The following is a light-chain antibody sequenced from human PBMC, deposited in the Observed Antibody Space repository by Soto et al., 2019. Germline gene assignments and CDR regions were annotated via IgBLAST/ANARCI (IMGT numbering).Light chain of an antibody. J-gene: IGKJ5*01. CDR3: QQYGGSPIT. V-gene: IGKV3-20*01. CDR2: RAS. Sequence: EILFTQSPGTLSLSPGDRATLSCRASQSVSRRLAWYQQRPGQSPRLLISRASMRASGVPVRFIGSGSGTDFTLTITRLEPEDFAVYYCQQYGGSPITFGLGTRLEIK. CDR1: QSVSRR.